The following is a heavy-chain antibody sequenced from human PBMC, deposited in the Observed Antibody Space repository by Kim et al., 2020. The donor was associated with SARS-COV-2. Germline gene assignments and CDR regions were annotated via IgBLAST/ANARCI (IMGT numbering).Heavy chain of an antibody. D-gene: IGHD2-21*01. CDR3: ATGDEPYSNDAFDI. J-gene: IGHJ3*02. CDR2: INHSGST. Sequence: SETLSLTCAVYGGSFNAYYWSWIRQPPGKGLEWIGSINHSGSTNYNPSLKSRVTISVDTSKNQFSLKLSSVTAADTAVYYCATGDEPYSNDAFDIWGQGTMVTVSS. CDR1: GGSFNAYY. V-gene: IGHV4-34*01.